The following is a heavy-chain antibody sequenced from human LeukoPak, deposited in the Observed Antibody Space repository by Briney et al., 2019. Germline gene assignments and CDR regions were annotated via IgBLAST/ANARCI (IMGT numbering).Heavy chain of an antibody. CDR3: ARIRLRMGASSTHFDY. J-gene: IGHJ4*02. CDR1: GFSLRTREMC. D-gene: IGHD1-26*01. V-gene: IGHV2-70*11. Sequence: SGPPLVKPPQTLTLTCNFSGFSLRTREMCVGWIRQHPGKAPEWLARVDWDDDKYSRTSLKTRLTISKDPSKNQVVLTMTNLDPVDTATYYCARIRLRMGASSTHFDYWGQGTLVTVSS. CDR2: VDWDDDK.